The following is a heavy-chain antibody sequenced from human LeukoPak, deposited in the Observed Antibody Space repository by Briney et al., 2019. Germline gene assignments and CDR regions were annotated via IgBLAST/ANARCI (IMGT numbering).Heavy chain of an antibody. Sequence: GSSVKVSCKASGGTFSSYTISWVRQAPGQGLEWMGRIIPILGIANYAQKFQGRVTITADKSTSTACMELSSLRSEDTAVYYCARASTLATIPTLDYWGQGTLVTVSS. D-gene: IGHD5-24*01. V-gene: IGHV1-69*02. CDR2: IIPILGIA. J-gene: IGHJ4*02. CDR1: GGTFSSYT. CDR3: ARASTLATIPTLDY.